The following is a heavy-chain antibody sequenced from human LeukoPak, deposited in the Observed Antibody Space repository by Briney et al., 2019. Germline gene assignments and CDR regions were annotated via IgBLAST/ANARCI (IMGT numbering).Heavy chain of an antibody. Sequence: SETLSLTCSVSGGSISSGGYYWSWIRQHPGKGLEWIGYIYYSGSTYYNPSLKSRVTISVDTSKNQFSLKLSSVTAADTAVYYCARGGDYRSAFDIWGQGTMVTVSS. CDR3: ARGGDYRSAFDI. V-gene: IGHV4-31*03. D-gene: IGHD4-17*01. J-gene: IGHJ3*02. CDR2: IYYSGST. CDR1: GGSISSGGYY.